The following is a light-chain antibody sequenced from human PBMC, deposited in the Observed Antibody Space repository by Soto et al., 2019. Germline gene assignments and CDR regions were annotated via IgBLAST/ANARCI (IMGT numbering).Light chain of an antibody. CDR3: QKYDNLPSFT. Sequence: TQLTQARSSLSASVGERATITCQASQDISNYLNWYQKKPGKAPKLLIYDASNLETGVPSRFSGRGSGTDFTFTTSSLQPEDIATYYCQKYDNLPSFTVGPGTKVDIK. CDR1: QDISNY. CDR2: DAS. J-gene: IGKJ3*01. V-gene: IGKV1-33*01.